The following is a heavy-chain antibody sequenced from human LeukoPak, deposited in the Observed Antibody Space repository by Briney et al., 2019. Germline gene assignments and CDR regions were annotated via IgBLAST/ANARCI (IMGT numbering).Heavy chain of an antibody. CDR2: IYYSGTT. CDR3: ARVKYSSSWYRPKDAFDI. CDR1: GGSISSYY. D-gene: IGHD6-13*01. Sequence: SETPSLTCTVSGGSISSYYWSWIRQPPGRGLEWIGYIYYSGTTNYNPSLKSRVTISVDTSKNQFSLKLSSVTAADTAVYYCARVKYSSSWYRPKDAFDIWGQGTMVTVSS. V-gene: IGHV4-59*12. J-gene: IGHJ3*02.